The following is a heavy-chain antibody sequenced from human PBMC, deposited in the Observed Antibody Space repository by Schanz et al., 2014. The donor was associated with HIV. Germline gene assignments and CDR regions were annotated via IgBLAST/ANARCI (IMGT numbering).Heavy chain of an antibody. CDR2: VSGYKGTT. CDR1: GDSFSNLG. V-gene: IGHV1-18*01. D-gene: IGHD3-3*01. Sequence: QVQLVQSGAEVKKPGSSVKISCKASGDSFSNLGINWVRQAPGQGLEWMGWVSGYKGTTNYAQNLQDRVTMTTDTSTTTAFMELRSLRSDDTAVYYCAIFSIFGVIIRPLDYWGQGTLVTVSS. J-gene: IGHJ4*02. CDR3: AIFSIFGVIIRPLDY.